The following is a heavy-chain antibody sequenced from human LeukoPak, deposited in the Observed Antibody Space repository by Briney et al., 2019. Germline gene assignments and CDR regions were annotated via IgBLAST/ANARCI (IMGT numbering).Heavy chain of an antibody. J-gene: IGHJ3*02. V-gene: IGHV1-18*01. CDR2: ISAYNGNT. Sequence: ASVKVSCKASGYTFTSYGISWVRQAPGQGPEWMGWISAYNGNTNYAQKLQGRVTMTTDTSTSTAYMELRSLRSDDTAVYYCARDRRITMIVVEGDAFDIWGQGTMVTVPS. D-gene: IGHD3-22*01. CDR3: ARDRRITMIVVEGDAFDI. CDR1: GYTFTSYG.